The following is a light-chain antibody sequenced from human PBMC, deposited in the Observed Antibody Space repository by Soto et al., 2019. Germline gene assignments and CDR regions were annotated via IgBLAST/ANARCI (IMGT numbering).Light chain of an antibody. CDR2: AAS. CDR1: QDISNY. CDR3: QQSYSSPPT. V-gene: IGKV1-39*01. Sequence: DSRTYLSPSSVSASVGDRVTIPCQASQDISNYLNWYQQKPGKAPKLLIFAASSLQSGVPSRFSGSRSGPDFTLTISSLQPEDFATYYCQQSYSSPPTFGQGTKVDIK. J-gene: IGKJ1*01.